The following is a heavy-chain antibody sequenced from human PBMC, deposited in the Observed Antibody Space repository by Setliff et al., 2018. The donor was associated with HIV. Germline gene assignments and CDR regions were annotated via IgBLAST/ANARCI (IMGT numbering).Heavy chain of an antibody. CDR3: ARQDLGAYAPLRY. Sequence: GGSLRLSCAASGFTFSAYWMHWVRQSPGRGLVGVSHIKGDGSITKYADSVKGRFTISRDNAKNTLYLQMNSLRAEDTAVYYCARQDLGAYAPLRYWGQGTLVTVSS. D-gene: IGHD5-12*01. CDR1: GFTFSAYW. J-gene: IGHJ4*02. V-gene: IGHV3-74*03. CDR2: IKGDGSIT.